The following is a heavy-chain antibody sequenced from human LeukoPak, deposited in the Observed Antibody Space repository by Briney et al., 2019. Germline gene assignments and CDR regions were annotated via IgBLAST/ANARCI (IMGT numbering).Heavy chain of an antibody. CDR1: GFTFNNYA. J-gene: IGHJ2*01. CDR2: ISNSYNT. V-gene: IGHV3-23*01. Sequence: HPGGSLRLSCAASGFTFNNYAMSWVRQAPGKGLECVSTISNSYNTYYADSVKGRFTISRDNSKNMLYLRMDSLRADDTAIYYCAKRAGQQLTYWYIDLWGRGTLVSVSS. CDR3: AKRAGQQLTYWYIDL. D-gene: IGHD6-13*01.